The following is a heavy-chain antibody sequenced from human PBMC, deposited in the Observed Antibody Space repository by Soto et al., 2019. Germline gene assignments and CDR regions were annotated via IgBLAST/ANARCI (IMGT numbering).Heavy chain of an antibody. CDR1: GGSISSSSYY. D-gene: IGHD3-22*01. V-gene: IGHV4-39*07. CDR2: IYYSGST. J-gene: IGHJ6*02. CDR3: ARDPGGYYDSSGYHYYCGMDV. Sequence: SETLSLTCTVSGGSISSSSYYWGWIRQPPGKGLEWIGSIYYSGSTYYNPSLKSRVTISVDTSKNQFSLKLSSVTAADTAVYYCARDPGGYYDSSGYHYYCGMDVWGQGTTVTVSS.